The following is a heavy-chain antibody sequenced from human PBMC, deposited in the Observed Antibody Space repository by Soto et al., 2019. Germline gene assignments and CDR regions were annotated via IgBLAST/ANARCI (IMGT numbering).Heavy chain of an antibody. CDR2: MNPNSGNT. CDR3: ARGLTGTVSDAFYI. V-gene: IGHV1-8*01. Sequence: ASVKVSCKASGCTFTSYDINWVRQATGQGLEWMGWMNPNSGNTGYAQKFQGRVTMTRNTSISTAYMELSSLRSEDTAVYYCARGLTGTVSDAFYIWGQGTMVTVSS. J-gene: IGHJ3*02. D-gene: IGHD1-1*01. CDR1: GCTFTSYD.